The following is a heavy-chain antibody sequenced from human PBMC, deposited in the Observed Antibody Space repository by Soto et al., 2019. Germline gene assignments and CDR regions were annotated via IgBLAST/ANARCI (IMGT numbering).Heavy chain of an antibody. J-gene: IGHJ5*02. CDR3: ARAISAKNWFDP. Sequence: PSETLSLTCTVSGGSSNNYYWSWIRQSPGKGLEWVGYIYYTGSTNYNPSLKSRVTISLDTSKNHFSLQLTSVTAADTAVYYCARAISAKNWFDPWGHGTLVTVSS. CDR2: IYYTGST. V-gene: IGHV4-59*01. CDR1: GGSSNNYY.